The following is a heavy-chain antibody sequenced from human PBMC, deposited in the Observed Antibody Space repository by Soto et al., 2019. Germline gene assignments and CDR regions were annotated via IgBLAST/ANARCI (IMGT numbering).Heavy chain of an antibody. J-gene: IGHJ3*02. Sequence: SETLSLTCTVSGGSISSGSSYWGWIRQPPGKGLEWIGSIYYSGSTYYNPSLKSRVTISVDTSKNQFSLKLSSVTAADTAVYYCARREYYYDSSGYYSRGAFDIWGQGTMVTVSS. CDR2: IYYSGST. CDR1: GGSISSGSSY. V-gene: IGHV4-39*01. CDR3: ARREYYYDSSGYYSRGAFDI. D-gene: IGHD3-22*01.